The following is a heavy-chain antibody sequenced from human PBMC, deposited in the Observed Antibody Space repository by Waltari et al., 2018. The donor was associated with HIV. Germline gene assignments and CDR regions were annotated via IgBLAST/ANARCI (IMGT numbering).Heavy chain of an antibody. CDR3: IHSKVLARDEY. CDR2: IKSKTDGGTT. V-gene: IGHV3-15*01. Sequence: EVQLVASGGGLVKPGGSLRLSCAASGFTFSDAWMSWVRQAPGKGLEWVGRIKSKTDGGTTDYAAPVKGRFTISRDDSKNTLYLQMNSLKSEDTAVYYCIHSKVLARDEYWGQGTLVTVSS. CDR1: GFTFSDAW. D-gene: IGHD1-1*01. J-gene: IGHJ4*02.